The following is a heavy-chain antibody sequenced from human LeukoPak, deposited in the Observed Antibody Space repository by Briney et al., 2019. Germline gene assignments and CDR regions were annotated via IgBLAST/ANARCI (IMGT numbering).Heavy chain of an antibody. CDR3: ARSLVMALAAARATRNWFDP. V-gene: IGHV4-34*01. Sequence: PSETLSLTCAVYGGSFSGYYWSWIRQPPGKGLEWIGEINHSGSTNYNPSLKSRVTISVDTSKNQFSLKLSSVTAADTAVYYCARSLVMALAAARATRNWFDPWGQGTLVTVSS. D-gene: IGHD2-15*01. CDR1: GGSFSGYY. CDR2: INHSGST. J-gene: IGHJ5*02.